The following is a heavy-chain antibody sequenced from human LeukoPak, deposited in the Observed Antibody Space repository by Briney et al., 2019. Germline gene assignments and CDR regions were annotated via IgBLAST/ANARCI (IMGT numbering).Heavy chain of an antibody. CDR3: AKLRPHDMEDY. CDR1: GLTVSGNL. V-gene: IGHV3-66*04. Sequence: PGGSLRLSCAASGLTVSGNLMSWVRQAPGKGLEWVSVIYRDGTTYYTDSVKGRFTISRDNSKNMLYLQMNSLRAEDTAIYYCAKLRPHDMEDYWGQGTLVTVSS. CDR2: IYRDGTT. D-gene: IGHD3-22*01. J-gene: IGHJ4*02.